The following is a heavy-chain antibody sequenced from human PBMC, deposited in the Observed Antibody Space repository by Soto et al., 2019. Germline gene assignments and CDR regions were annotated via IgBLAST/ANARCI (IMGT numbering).Heavy chain of an antibody. V-gene: IGHV4-34*01. Sequence: SETLSLTCAVYGGSFSGYFWSWIRQPPGKALEWIGEINHSGSTDCNPSLKSRVTISVDPSREQFSLSLSSVTAADTAVYYCARGDGKTFGDSRVNWLDPWGLGTLVTVSS. CDR3: ARGDGKTFGDSRVNWLDP. D-gene: IGHD4-17*01. CDR2: INHSGST. J-gene: IGHJ5*02. CDR1: GGSFSGYF.